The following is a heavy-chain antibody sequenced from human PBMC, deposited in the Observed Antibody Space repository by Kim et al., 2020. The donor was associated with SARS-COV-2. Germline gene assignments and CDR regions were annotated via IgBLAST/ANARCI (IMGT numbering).Heavy chain of an antibody. D-gene: IGHD4-17*01. CDR2: ISSSGSTI. V-gene: IGHV3-48*03. CDR3: ARPSSDYPNWYFDL. CDR1: GFTFSSYE. J-gene: IGHJ2*01. Sequence: GGSLRLSCAASGFTFSSYEMNWVRQAPGKGLEWVSYISSSGSTIYYADSVKGRFTISRDNAKNSLYLQMNSLRAEDTAVYYCARPSSDYPNWYFDLWGRGTLVTVSS.